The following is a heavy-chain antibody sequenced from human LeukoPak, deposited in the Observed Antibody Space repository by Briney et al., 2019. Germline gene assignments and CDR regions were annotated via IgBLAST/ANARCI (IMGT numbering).Heavy chain of an antibody. CDR2: ISSSSSYI. CDR1: GFTFSSYS. Sequence: GGSLRLSCAASGFTFSSYSMNWVRQAPGKGLEWVSSISSSSSYIYYADSVKGRFTISRDNSKNTLYLQMNSLRAEDTAVYCCAQISRGVKYHAFDIWGQGTMVTVSS. V-gene: IGHV3-21*01. CDR3: AQISRGVKYHAFDI. J-gene: IGHJ3*02. D-gene: IGHD3-16*01.